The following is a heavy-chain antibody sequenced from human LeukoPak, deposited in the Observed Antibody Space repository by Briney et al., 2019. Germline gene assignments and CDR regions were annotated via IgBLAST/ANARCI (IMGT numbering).Heavy chain of an antibody. V-gene: IGHV3-30-3*01. CDR3: ARGPFCSDGLCYYYYGMDV. J-gene: IGHJ6*02. CDR2: ILYDGSNK. CDR1: GFTFSTYS. D-gene: IGHD2-15*01. Sequence: GGSLRLSCAASGFTFSTYSMNWVRQAPGKGLEWVAIILYDGSNKSYADSVKGRFTISRDNSKKTLYPQMSSLRAEDTAVYYCARGPFCSDGLCYYYYGMDVWGQGTTVTVSS.